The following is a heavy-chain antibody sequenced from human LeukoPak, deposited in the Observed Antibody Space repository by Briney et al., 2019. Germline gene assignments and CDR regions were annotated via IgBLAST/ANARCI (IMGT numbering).Heavy chain of an antibody. CDR2: SYPGDSDT. D-gene: IGHD5-24*01. CDR3: ARHRPSRDGYNPDDS. V-gene: IGHV5-51*01. CDR1: GYTFTNYW. Sequence: GESLKISCKGSGYTFTNYWIGWVRQMPGKGLEFMGISYPGDSDTRYSPSFQGLVTISADRSFTTAYLQWSSLKASDTAMYYCARHRPSRDGYNPDDSWGQGTLVIVSS. J-gene: IGHJ4*02.